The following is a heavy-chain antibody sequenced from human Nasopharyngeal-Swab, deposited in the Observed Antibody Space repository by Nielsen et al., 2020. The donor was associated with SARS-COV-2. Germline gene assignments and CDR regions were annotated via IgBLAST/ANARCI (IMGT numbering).Heavy chain of an antibody. Sequence: VRHAPGKGLEWVSSISSSSSYIYYADSVKGRFTISRDKPQNSLYLQMNGLRAEDTAVYYCARDRGYSYGPDAFDIWGQGTMVTVSS. CDR3: ARDRGYSYGPDAFDI. V-gene: IGHV3-21*01. J-gene: IGHJ3*02. D-gene: IGHD5-18*01. CDR2: ISSSSSYI.